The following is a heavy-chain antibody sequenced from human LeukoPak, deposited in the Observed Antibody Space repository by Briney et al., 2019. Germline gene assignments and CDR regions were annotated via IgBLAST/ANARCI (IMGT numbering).Heavy chain of an antibody. CDR3: AREFVPISTTGLPRYYYGMDV. CDR1: GFTFSSYW. Sequence: QPGGSLRLSCAASGFTFSSYWMHWVRQAPGKGLVWVSRINSDGSSTSYADSVKGRYTISRDNAKNTLYLQVNSLRAEDTAVYYCAREFVPISTTGLPRYYYGMDVWGQGTTVTVSS. J-gene: IGHJ6*02. V-gene: IGHV3-74*01. CDR2: INSDGSST. D-gene: IGHD5-12*01.